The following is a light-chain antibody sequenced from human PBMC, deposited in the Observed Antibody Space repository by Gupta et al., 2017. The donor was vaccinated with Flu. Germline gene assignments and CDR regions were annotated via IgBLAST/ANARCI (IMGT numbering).Light chain of an antibody. CDR3: RLEATTPVA. V-gene: IGKV4-1*01. CDR2: WAS. Sequence: DIVMTQSPHSLAVSLGERATITCKSSQSVLYSSNNKNYLAWYQQKPGQPPKLLLYWASTRESAVPHRFSGSRSAGAFTLTIISRLAADVAVYYCRLEATTPVAFGQGTKVEI. CDR1: QSVLYSSNNKNY. J-gene: IGKJ1*01.